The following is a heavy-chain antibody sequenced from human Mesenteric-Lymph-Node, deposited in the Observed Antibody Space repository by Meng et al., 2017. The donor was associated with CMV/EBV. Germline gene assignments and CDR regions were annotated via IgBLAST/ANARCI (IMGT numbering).Heavy chain of an antibody. CDR2: INHSGST. J-gene: IGHJ4*02. CDR1: GGSFSGYY. Sequence: QLRLNRVGEGFLKPSETRSPTLAVYGGSFSGYYWSWIRQPPGKGLEWIGEINHSGSTNYNPSLKSRVTISVDTSKNQFSLKLSSVTAADTAVYYCARHQRWLKSEGGFNYWGQGTLVTVSS. CDR3: ARHQRWLKSEGGFNY. D-gene: IGHD4-23*01. V-gene: IGHV4-34*01.